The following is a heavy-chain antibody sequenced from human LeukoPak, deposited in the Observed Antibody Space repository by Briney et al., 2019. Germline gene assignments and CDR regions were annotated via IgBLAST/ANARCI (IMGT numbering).Heavy chain of an antibody. Sequence: GGSLRLSCAASGFTFSSYSLNWVRQAPGKGLEWASYISSSSSSISYADSVKGRFTISRDNAKNSLYLQMNSLRDEDTAVYYCARRDTPRERYSGSLWYFDLWGRGTLVTVSS. D-gene: IGHD1-26*01. V-gene: IGHV3-48*02. J-gene: IGHJ2*01. CDR1: GFTFSSYS. CDR2: ISSSSSSI. CDR3: ARRDTPRERYSGSLWYFDL.